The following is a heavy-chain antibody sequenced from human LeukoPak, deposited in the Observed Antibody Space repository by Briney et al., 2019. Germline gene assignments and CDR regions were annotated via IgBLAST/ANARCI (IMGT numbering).Heavy chain of an antibody. D-gene: IGHD3-22*01. CDR3: ARSLHYYDSSGYFL. V-gene: IGHV4-34*01. Sequence: SETLSLTCAVYGGSFSGYYWTWIRQPPGKGLEWIGEINHSGSTNNNPSLKSRVTISLDTSKNQFSLKLSSVTAADTAVYYCARSLHYYDSSGYFLWGQGTLVTVSS. CDR1: GGSFSGYY. CDR2: INHSGST. J-gene: IGHJ4*02.